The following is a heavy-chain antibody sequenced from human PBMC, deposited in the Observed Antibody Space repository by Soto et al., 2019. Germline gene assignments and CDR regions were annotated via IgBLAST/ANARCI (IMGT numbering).Heavy chain of an antibody. CDR1: GGTFSSYA. Sequence: VQLVQSGAEVKKPGSSVKVSCKASGGTFSSYAISWVRQAPGQGLEWMGGIIPIFGTANYAQKFQGRVTITADKSTSTGYMELSSLRSEDTAVYYCARAPLRFLEWLSRTYFDYWGQGTLVTVSS. V-gene: IGHV1-69*06. J-gene: IGHJ4*02. CDR3: ARAPLRFLEWLSRTYFDY. CDR2: IIPIFGTA. D-gene: IGHD3-3*01.